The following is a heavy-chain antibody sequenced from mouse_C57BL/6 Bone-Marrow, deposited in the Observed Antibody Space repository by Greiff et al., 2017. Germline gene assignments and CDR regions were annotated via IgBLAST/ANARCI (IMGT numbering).Heavy chain of an antibody. CDR3: ARTGCDY. CDR2: LDPSDSYT. D-gene: IGHD4-1*01. CDR1: GYTFTSYW. J-gene: IGHJ2*01. Sequence: VQLQQPGAELVMPGASVQLSCKASGYTFTSYWMHWVKQRPGPGLEWIGELDPSDSYTNYNQMFKVKSTLTVDKSSSTAYMQLSSLTSEDSAVYYCARTGCDYWGQGTTLTVSS. V-gene: IGHV1-69*01.